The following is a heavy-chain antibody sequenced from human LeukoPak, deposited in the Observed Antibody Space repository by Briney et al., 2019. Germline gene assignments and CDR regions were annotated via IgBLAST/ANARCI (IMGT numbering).Heavy chain of an antibody. CDR2: IFYGGSN. CDR3: ARGRPGSSVTYFDY. D-gene: IGHD1-26*01. V-gene: IGHV4-39*07. Sequence: PSETLSLTCSVSGGSISNADYYWGWIRQAPGKGLEWIGSIFYGGSNHYNPSLKSRVTISVDTSKNQFSLKLSSVTAADTAVYYCARGRPGSSVTYFDYWGQGTLVTVSS. CDR1: GGSISNADYY. J-gene: IGHJ4*02.